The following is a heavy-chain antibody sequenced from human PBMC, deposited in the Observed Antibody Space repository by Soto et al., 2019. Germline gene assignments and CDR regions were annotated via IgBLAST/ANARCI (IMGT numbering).Heavy chain of an antibody. CDR1: GFTFSSYS. CDR3: TRDHSLAAAGDDYYYYGMDV. J-gene: IGHJ6*02. V-gene: IGHV3-48*02. CDR2: ISSSSSTI. D-gene: IGHD6-13*01. Sequence: GGSLRLSCAASGFTFSSYSMNWVRQAPGKGLEWVSYISSSSSTIYYADSVKGRFTISRDNAKNSLYLQMNSLRDEDTAVYYCTRDHSLAAAGDDYYYYGMDVWGQGTTVTVSS.